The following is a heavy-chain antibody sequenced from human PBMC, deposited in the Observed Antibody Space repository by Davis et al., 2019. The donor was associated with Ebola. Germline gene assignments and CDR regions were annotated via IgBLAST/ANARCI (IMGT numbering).Heavy chain of an antibody. CDR1: GYTFTNYG. D-gene: IGHD1-26*01. CDR3: ARGVGATKDY. Sequence: SVKVSCKASGYTFTNYGFTWVRQAPGQGLEWMGRIIPILGIANYAQKFQGRVTITADKSTSTAYMELSSLRSEDTAVYYCARGVGATKDYWGQGTLVTVSS. V-gene: IGHV1-69*04. J-gene: IGHJ4*02. CDR2: IIPILGIA.